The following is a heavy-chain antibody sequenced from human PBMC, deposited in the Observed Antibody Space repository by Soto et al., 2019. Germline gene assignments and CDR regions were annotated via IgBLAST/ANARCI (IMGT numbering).Heavy chain of an antibody. CDR2: IIPIFGTA. J-gene: IGHJ6*02. V-gene: IGHV1-69*01. Sequence: QVQLVQSGAEVKKPGSSVKVSCKASGGTFSSYAISWVRQAPGQGLEWMGGIIPIFGTANYAQKFQGRVTITADESTRKAYMGVSSLGSEDTAVDYWARGGGYYDFEYYYYGMDVWGQGTTVTVSS. CDR3: ARGGGYYDFEYYYYGMDV. CDR1: GGTFSSYA. D-gene: IGHD3-3*01.